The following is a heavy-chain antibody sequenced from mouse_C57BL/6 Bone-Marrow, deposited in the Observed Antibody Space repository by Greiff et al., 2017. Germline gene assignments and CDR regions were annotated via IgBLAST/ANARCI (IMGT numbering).Heavy chain of an antibody. J-gene: IGHJ4*01. CDR3: ARLDFYAMDY. V-gene: IGHV5-12*01. CDR2: ISNGGGST. D-gene: IGHD2-13*01. CDR1: GFTFSDYY. Sequence: EVKLQESGGGLVQPGGSLKLSCAASGFTFSDYYMYWVRQTPEKRLEWVAYISNGGGSTYYPDTVKGRFTISRDNAKNTLYLQMSRLKSEDTAMYYCARLDFYAMDYWGQGTSVTVSS.